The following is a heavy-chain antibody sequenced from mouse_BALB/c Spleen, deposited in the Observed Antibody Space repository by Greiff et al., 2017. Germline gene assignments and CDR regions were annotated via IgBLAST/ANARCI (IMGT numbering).Heavy chain of an antibody. V-gene: IGHV3-2*02. J-gene: IGHJ2*01. CDR2: ISYSGST. CDR1: GYSITSDYA. CDR3: ARSPDSSGFHFDY. D-gene: IGHD3-2*01. Sequence: EVKLMESGPGLVKPSQSLSLTCTVTGYSITSDYAWNWIRQFPGNKLEWMGYISYSGSTSYNPSLKSRISITRDTSKNQYYLQLNSVTTEDTATYYCARSPDSSGFHFDYWGQGTTLTVSS.